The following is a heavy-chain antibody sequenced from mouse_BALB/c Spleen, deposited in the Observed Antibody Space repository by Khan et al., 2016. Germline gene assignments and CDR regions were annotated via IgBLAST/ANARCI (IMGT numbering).Heavy chain of an antibody. CDR3: ARGGYYYGSSYYAMDY. D-gene: IGHD1-1*01. J-gene: IGHJ4*01. CDR2: INPSSGYT. V-gene: IGHV1-4*01. Sequence: QVQLQQSGAELARPGASVKMSCKASGYTFTSYTMHWVKQRPGQGLEWIGYINPSSGYTNYNQKFKDKAPLTADKSPSTAYMQLSSLTSEDSAVYYCARGGYYYGSSYYAMDYWGQGTSVTVSS. CDR1: GYTFTSYT.